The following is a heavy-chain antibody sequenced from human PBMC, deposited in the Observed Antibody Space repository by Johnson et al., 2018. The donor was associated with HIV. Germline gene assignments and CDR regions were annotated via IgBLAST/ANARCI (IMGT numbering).Heavy chain of an antibody. CDR3: ARINVDTTFYRAFDI. CDR2: ISYDGSNK. D-gene: IGHD5-18*01. V-gene: IGHV3-30*04. J-gene: IGHJ3*02. Sequence: RLSCAASGFTFSSYAMHWVRQAPGKGLEWVAVISYDGSNKYYADSVKGRFTISRDNSKNTLYLQMNSLRVEDTAVYYCARINVDTTFYRAFDIWGQGTMVIVSS. CDR1: GFTFSSYA.